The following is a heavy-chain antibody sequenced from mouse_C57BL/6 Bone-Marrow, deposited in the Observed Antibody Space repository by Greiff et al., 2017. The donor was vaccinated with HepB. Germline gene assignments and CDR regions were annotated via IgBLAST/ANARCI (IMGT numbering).Heavy chain of an antibody. J-gene: IGHJ2*01. CDR2: IRMKSDNYAT. Sequence: EVKLMESGGGLVQPGGSMKLSCVASGFTFSNYWMNWVRQSPEKGLEWVAQIRMKSDNYATNYAESVKGRFTISRDDSKSSVYLQMNNLRAEDTGIYYCTMVYYYGSSYPYFDYWGQGTTLTVSS. CDR1: GFTFSNYW. V-gene: IGHV6-3*01. D-gene: IGHD1-1*01. CDR3: TMVYYYGSSYPYFDY.